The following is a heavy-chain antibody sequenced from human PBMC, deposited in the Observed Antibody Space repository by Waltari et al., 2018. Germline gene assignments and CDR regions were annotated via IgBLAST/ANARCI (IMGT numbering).Heavy chain of an antibody. CDR1: GFTLSSYA. V-gene: IGHV3-23*01. J-gene: IGHJ1*01. Sequence: EVHLLESGGGLVQPGGSLRSSCAASGFTLSSYAMAWVRQAPGKGLVWVSGIVISGGSTYYADSVKGRFTISRDNSKNILYLQMNNLRADDTAVYYCAKDAGESVDFWNYFQHWGQGALVTVSS. D-gene: IGHD3-3*01. CDR2: IVISGGST. CDR3: AKDAGESVDFWNYFQH.